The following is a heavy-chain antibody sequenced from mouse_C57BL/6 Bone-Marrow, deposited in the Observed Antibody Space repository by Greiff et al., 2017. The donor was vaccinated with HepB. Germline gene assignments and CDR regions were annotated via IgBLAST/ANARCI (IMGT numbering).Heavy chain of an antibody. CDR1: GFSLTSYG. Sequence: QVQLQQSGPGLVQPSQSLSITCPVSGFSLTSYGVHWVRQSPGKGLEWLGVIWRGGSTDYNAAFMSRLSITKDNSKSQVFFKMNSLQADDTAIYYCAKKEYYGNFYWYFDVWGTGTTVTVSS. V-gene: IGHV2-5*01. J-gene: IGHJ1*03. D-gene: IGHD2-1*01. CDR3: AKKEYYGNFYWYFDV. CDR2: IWRGGST.